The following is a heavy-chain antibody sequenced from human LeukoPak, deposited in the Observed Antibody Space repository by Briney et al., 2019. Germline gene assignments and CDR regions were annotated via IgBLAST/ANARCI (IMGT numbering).Heavy chain of an antibody. CDR2: IIPIFGTA. V-gene: IGHV1-69*13. D-gene: IGHD2-2*01. CDR3: AIVVGLYYYYYMDV. J-gene: IGHJ6*03. CDR1: GGTFSSYA. Sequence: GASVKVSCKASGGTFSSYAISWVRLAPGQGREWMGGIIPIFGTANYAQKFQGRVTITADESTSTAYMELSSLRSEDTAVYYCAIVVGLYYYYYMDVWGKGTTVTVSS.